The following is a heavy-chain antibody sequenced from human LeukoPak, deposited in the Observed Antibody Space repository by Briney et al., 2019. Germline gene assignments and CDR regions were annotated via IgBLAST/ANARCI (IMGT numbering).Heavy chain of an antibody. V-gene: IGHV4-39*01. J-gene: IGHJ4*02. D-gene: IGHD3-22*01. CDR3: ARHGYYYYTSGYFGY. CDR1: GGSISSSFYY. CDR2: TYYSGTT. Sequence: SETLSLTCTVSGGSISSSFYYWGWLRQPPGKGLEGIGSTYYSGTTYYKPSLKSRLSVSVDTSKNQLSLNLTSVTAADAALYYCARHGYYYYTSGYFGYWGQGSLVTVSS.